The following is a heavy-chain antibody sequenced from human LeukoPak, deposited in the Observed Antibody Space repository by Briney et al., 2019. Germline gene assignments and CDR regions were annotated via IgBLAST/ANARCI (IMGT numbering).Heavy chain of an antibody. CDR2: ISGSGDFT. Sequence: GGSLRLSCAASGFTFSNYGMSWVRQAPGKGLEWVSDISGSGDFTYYADSVKGRFTISRDKSKNTLYLQMNSLRAEDTAVYYCAKDGARDGYNYPDYWGQGTVVTVSS. V-gene: IGHV3-23*01. CDR3: AKDGARDGYNYPDY. CDR1: GFTFSNYG. D-gene: IGHD5-24*01. J-gene: IGHJ4*02.